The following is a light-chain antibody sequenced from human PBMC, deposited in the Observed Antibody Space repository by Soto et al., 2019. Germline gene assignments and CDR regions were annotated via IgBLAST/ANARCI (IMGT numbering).Light chain of an antibody. CDR1: QSVLYSSNNKNY. CDR3: QQYYRPWT. V-gene: IGKV4-1*01. Sequence: DIVMTQSPDSLAVPLGETATINCKSSQSVLYSSNNKNYLAWYQQKPGQPPKLLIYWASTRESGVPDRFSGSGSGTDFTLTISSLQAEDVAVYYCQQYYRPWTFGQGTKVEIK. J-gene: IGKJ1*01. CDR2: WAS.